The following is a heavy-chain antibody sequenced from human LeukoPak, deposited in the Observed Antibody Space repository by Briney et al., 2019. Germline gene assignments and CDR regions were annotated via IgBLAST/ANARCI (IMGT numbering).Heavy chain of an antibody. CDR2: INPNSGGT. J-gene: IGHJ6*02. V-gene: IGHV1-2*04. CDR3: ARDYGSSGYYLGMDV. CDR1: GYTFTGYY. D-gene: IGHD3-22*01. Sequence: GASVKVSCKASGYTFTGYYMHWVRQAPGQGLEWMGWINPNSGGTNYAQKFQGWVTMTRDTSISTAYMELSRLRSDDTAVYYCARDYGSSGYYLGMDVWGQGTTVTVSS.